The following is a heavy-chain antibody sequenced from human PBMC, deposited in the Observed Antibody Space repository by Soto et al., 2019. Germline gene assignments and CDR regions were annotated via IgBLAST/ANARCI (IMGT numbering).Heavy chain of an antibody. D-gene: IGHD3-22*01. Sequence: SLRLSCTGSGFNFANYALTWVRQAPGKGLEWVGFIRGETNGGTADYAASPKGRITISRDDSKSIAYLEINSLQTEDTAVYYCTRYYYESSGYYVYWGQGTLVTVSS. CDR2: IRGETNGGTA. CDR1: GFNFANYA. CDR3: TRYYYESSGYYVY. J-gene: IGHJ4*02. V-gene: IGHV3-49*04.